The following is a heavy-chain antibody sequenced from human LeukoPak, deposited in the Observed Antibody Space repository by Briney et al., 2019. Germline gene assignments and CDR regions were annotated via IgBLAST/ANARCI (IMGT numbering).Heavy chain of an antibody. CDR3: VKSFSSSWYAGFDY. J-gene: IGHJ4*02. Sequence: GGSLRLSCSASGFTFSSYGMYWVRQPPGKGLEYVSVISSNGGTTDYAHSVKGRFTISRDNSKNTLYLQMSSLRPEDTAVYHCVKSFSSSWYAGFDYWGQGTLVTVSS. CDR2: ISSNGGTT. D-gene: IGHD6-13*01. CDR1: GFTFSSYG. V-gene: IGHV3-64D*06.